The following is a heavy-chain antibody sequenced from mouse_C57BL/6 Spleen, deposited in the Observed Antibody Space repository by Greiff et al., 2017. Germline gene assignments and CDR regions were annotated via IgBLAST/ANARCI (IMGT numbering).Heavy chain of an antibody. J-gene: IGHJ1*03. V-gene: IGHV1-80*01. CDR1: GYAFSSYW. CDR2: IYPGDGDT. Sequence: VQVVESGAELVKPGASVKISCKASGYAFSSYWMNWVKQRPGKGLEWIGQIYPGDGDTNYNGKFKGKATLTADKSSSTAYMQLSSLTSEDSAVYFCARGDYYGSSYSYWYFDVWGTGTTVTVSS. CDR3: ARGDYYGSSYSYWYFDV. D-gene: IGHD1-1*01.